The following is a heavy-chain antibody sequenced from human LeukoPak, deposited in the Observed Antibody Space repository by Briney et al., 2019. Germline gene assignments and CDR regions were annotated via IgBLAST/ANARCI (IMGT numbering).Heavy chain of an antibody. CDR1: GGSISSSSYY. J-gene: IGHJ3*02. CDR2: IYYSGST. Sequence: SETLSLTCTVSGGSISSSSYYWGWIRQPPGKGLEWIGSIYYSGSTYYNPSLKRRVTISVDTSKNQFSLKLSSVTAADTAVYYCARQNSGSYSDDAFDIWGQGTMVTVSS. V-gene: IGHV4-39*01. CDR3: ARQNSGSYSDDAFDI. D-gene: IGHD1-26*01.